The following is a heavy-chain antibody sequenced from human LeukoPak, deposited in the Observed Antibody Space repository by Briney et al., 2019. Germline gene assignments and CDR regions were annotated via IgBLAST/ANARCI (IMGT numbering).Heavy chain of an antibody. Sequence: GGSLRLSCAASGFTVSSNYMSWVRQAPGKGLEWVSVIYSGGSTYYADSVKGRFTISRDNSKNTLYLRMNSLRAEDTAVYYCARDRWELGAFDIWGQGTMVTVSS. CDR1: GFTVSSNY. CDR3: ARDRWELGAFDI. J-gene: IGHJ3*02. V-gene: IGHV3-66*01. D-gene: IGHD1-26*01. CDR2: IYSGGST.